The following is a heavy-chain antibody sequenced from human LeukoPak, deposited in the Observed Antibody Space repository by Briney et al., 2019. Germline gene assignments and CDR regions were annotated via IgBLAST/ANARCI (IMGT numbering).Heavy chain of an antibody. CDR1: GGSISSGDYY. CDR2: IYYSGST. CDR3: ARDHYYYYYGMDV. V-gene: IGHV4-30-4*01. J-gene: IGHJ6*02. Sequence: SETLSLTCTVSGGSISSGDYYWSWIRQPPGKGLEWIGYIYYSGSTYYNPSLKSRVTISVDTSKNQFSLKLSSATAADTAVYYCARDHYYYYYGMDVWGQGTTVTVSS.